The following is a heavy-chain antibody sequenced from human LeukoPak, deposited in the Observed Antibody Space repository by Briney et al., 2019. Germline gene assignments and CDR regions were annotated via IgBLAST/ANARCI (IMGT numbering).Heavy chain of an antibody. Sequence: GASVKVSCKASGYTFTSYYMHWVRQAPGRGLEWMGIINPSGGSTSYAQKFQGRVTMTRDTSTSTVYMELSSLRSEDTAVYYCAISLDDSSGYYPNWFDPWGQGTLVTVSS. CDR3: AISLDDSSGYYPNWFDP. D-gene: IGHD3-22*01. V-gene: IGHV1-46*01. CDR2: INPSGGST. CDR1: GYTFTSYY. J-gene: IGHJ5*02.